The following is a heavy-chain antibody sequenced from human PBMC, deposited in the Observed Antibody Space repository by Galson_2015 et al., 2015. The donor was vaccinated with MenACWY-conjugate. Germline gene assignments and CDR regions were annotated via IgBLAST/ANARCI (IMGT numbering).Heavy chain of an antibody. CDR3: ARVGTWIHQYFYYMDV. CDR1: GFTFTGYE. D-gene: IGHD5-18*01. CDR2: ISKSGSPI. J-gene: IGHJ6*03. V-gene: IGHV3-48*03. Sequence: SLRLSCAASGFTFTGYEFNWVRQAPGKGLEWLSYISKSGSPIYYADSVKGRFTISRDHTKKPLFLQMNSLRAGDTGVYYCARVGTWIHQYFYYMDVWGKGTTVTVSS.